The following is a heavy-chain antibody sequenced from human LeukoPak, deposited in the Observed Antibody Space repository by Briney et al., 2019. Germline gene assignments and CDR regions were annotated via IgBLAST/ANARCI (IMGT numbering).Heavy chain of an antibody. D-gene: IGHD6-13*01. CDR2: INPNSGGT. Sequence: ASVKVSCKASGYTFTGYYMHWVRQAPGQGLEWMGWINPNSGGTNYAQKFQGRVTMTRDTSISTAYMELSRLRSDDTAVYYCARAGAPGIAAGGDFDYWGQGTLVTVSS. J-gene: IGHJ4*02. CDR3: ARAGAPGIAAGGDFDY. CDR1: GYTFTGYY. V-gene: IGHV1-2*02.